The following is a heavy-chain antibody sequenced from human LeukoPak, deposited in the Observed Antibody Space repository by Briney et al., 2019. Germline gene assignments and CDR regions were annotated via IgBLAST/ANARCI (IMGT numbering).Heavy chain of an antibody. Sequence: ASVKVSCKASGYTFTGYYMHWVRQAPGQGLEWMGWINTNTVNPTYAQGFTGRFVFSLDTSVSTAYLQISSLKAEDTAVYYCAREHVVGRQGGDYWGQGTLVTVSS. CDR3: AREHVVGRQGGDY. V-gene: IGHV7-4-1*02. CDR1: GYTFTGYY. CDR2: INTNTVNP. J-gene: IGHJ4*02. D-gene: IGHD3-22*01.